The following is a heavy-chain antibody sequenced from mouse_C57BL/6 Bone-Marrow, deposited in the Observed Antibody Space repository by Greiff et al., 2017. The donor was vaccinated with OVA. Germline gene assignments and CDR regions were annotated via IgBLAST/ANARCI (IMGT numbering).Heavy chain of an antibody. D-gene: IGHD3-2*02. J-gene: IGHJ2*01. CDR1: GYTFTSYG. V-gene: IGHV1-81*01. Sequence: QVQLKESGAELARPGASVKLSCKASGYTFTSYGISWVKQRTGQGLEWIGEIYPRSGNTYYNEKFKGKATLTADKSSSTACMELRSLTSEDSAVYFCARKRQLRLGDYWGQGTTLTVSS. CDR3: ARKRQLRLGDY. CDR2: IYPRSGNT.